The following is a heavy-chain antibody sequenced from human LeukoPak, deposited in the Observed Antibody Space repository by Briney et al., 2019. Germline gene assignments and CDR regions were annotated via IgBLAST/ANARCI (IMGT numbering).Heavy chain of an antibody. J-gene: IGHJ4*02. CDR2: INPNSGVT. Sequence: ASVKASCKASGYTFTGCYMHWVRQAPGQGLEWMGWINPNSGVTNYAQKFQGRVTMTRDTSISTAYMELSRLRSDDTAVYYCAREGEYSYGNWGQGTLVTVSS. V-gene: IGHV1-2*02. CDR1: GYTFTGCY. CDR3: AREGEYSYGN. D-gene: IGHD5-18*01.